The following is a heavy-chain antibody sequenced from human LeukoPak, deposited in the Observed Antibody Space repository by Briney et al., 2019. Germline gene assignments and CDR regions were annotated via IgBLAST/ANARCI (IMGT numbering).Heavy chain of an antibody. J-gene: IGHJ4*02. V-gene: IGHV4-59*01. Sequence: SETLSLTCTVSGGSISSYYWSWIRQPPGKGLEWIGYIYYSGSTNYNPSLKSRVTISVDTSKNQFSLKLSSATAADTAVYYCARANGLYSNYYFDYWGQGTLVTVSS. CDR2: IYYSGST. CDR1: GGSISSYY. CDR3: ARANGLYSNYYFDY. D-gene: IGHD4-11*01.